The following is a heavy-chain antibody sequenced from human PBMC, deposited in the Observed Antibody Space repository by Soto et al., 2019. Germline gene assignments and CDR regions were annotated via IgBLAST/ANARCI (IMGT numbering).Heavy chain of an antibody. CDR2: IDPSDSYT. Sequence: EVQLVQSGAEVKKPGDSLSISCKGSGYSFTSYWISWVLQMPGKGLEWMGRIDPSDSYTNYSPSFQGNVTIPADKSISTAYLQWSSLKASDTAMYYCARHFLGSWFDPWGQGTLVTVSS. V-gene: IGHV5-10-1*03. D-gene: IGHD3-3*01. CDR1: GYSFTSYW. CDR3: ARHFLGSWFDP. J-gene: IGHJ5*02.